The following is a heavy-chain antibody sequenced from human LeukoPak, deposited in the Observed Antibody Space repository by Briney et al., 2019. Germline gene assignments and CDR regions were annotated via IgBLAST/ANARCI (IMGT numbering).Heavy chain of an antibody. V-gene: IGHV3-74*01. CDR3: ARGIAARPKLVSYFDY. J-gene: IGHJ4*02. Sequence: GGSLRLSCAASGFTFSSYRMHWVRQAPGKGLVWVSRINTDGSSTSYADSVKGRFTISRDNAKNTLYLQMNSLRAEDTAVYYCARGIAARPKLVSYFDYWGQGTLVTVSS. CDR2: INTDGSST. CDR1: GFTFSSYR. D-gene: IGHD6-6*01.